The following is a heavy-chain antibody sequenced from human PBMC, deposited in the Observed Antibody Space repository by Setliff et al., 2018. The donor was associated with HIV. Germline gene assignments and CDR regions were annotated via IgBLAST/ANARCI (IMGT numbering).Heavy chain of an antibody. J-gene: IGHJ3*02. D-gene: IGHD3-10*01. V-gene: IGHV4-59*01. CDR1: GGSTSNEY. Sequence: SETLSLTCTVSGGSTSNEYWSWIRQPPGKGLEWIGYIYDSGSPKYNPSLKSRVTMSVDTSKNQFSLKLNSVTAADTAVYYCARAPTHYFGNNKSSWPDAFDIWGLGTMVTVS. CDR2: IYDSGSP. CDR3: ARAPTHYFGNNKSSWPDAFDI.